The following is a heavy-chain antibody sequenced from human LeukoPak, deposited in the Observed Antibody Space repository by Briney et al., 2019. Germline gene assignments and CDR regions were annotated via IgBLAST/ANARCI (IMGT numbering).Heavy chain of an antibody. V-gene: IGHV3-20*01. D-gene: IGHD3-22*01. CDR3: ARVGYDRSGYYYSP. CDR2: INWNGGST. Sequence: GGSLRLYCAASGFTFDDYGMSWVRQAPGKGLEWVSGINWNGGSTGYADSVKGRFTISRDNAKNSLYLQMNSLRAEDTALYHCARVGYDRSGYYYSPWGQGTLVTVSS. J-gene: IGHJ5*02. CDR1: GFTFDDYG.